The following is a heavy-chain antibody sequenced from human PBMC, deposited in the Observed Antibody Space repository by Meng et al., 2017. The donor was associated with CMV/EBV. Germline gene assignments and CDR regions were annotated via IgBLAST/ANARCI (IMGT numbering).Heavy chain of an antibody. V-gene: IGHV4-30-4*08. J-gene: IGHJ5*02. D-gene: IGHD3-3*01. CDR2: VYYSGTT. CDR3: ARVVRDDFWSGYYRGGWFDP. CDR1: SGAFF. Sequence: SGAFFWGWHRQRPGQGLEWIVYVYYSGTTYYHPSLKSRVTISVETSKTQYSLKLSSVSAADTAVYYCARVVRDDFWSGYYRGGWFDPWGQGTLVTVSS.